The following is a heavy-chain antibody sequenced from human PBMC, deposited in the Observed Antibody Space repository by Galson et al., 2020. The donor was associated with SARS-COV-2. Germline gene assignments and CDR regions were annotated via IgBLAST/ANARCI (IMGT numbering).Heavy chain of an antibody. Sequence: SETLSLTCTVSGGSISSYYWSWIRKPPGKGLEWIGYIYYSGSTNYNPSLKSRVTISVDTSKNQFSLKLSSVTAADTAVYYCARSSDFWSGPYNWFDPWGQGTLVTVSS. CDR3: ARSSDFWSGPYNWFDP. D-gene: IGHD3-3*01. CDR2: IYYSGST. V-gene: IGHV4-59*01. CDR1: GGSISSYY. J-gene: IGHJ5*02.